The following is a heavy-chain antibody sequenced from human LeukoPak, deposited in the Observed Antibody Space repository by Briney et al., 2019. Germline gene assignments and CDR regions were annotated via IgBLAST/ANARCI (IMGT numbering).Heavy chain of an antibody. CDR2: ISFSGGST. V-gene: IGHV3-23*01. CDR3: AKSDYYDSSGYYYGSDY. D-gene: IGHD3-22*01. J-gene: IGHJ4*02. Sequence: GSLTLSCPASRFTFSSYAMTWVRQAPGKGLEWISGISFSGGSTYYADSVKGRFTISTDNSKTTLYVQMNSLRAEDTAVYYSAKSDYYDSSGYYYGSDYWGQGTLVTVSS. CDR1: RFTFSSYA.